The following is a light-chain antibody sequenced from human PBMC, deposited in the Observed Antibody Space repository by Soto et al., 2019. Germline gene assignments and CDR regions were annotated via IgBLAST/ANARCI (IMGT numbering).Light chain of an antibody. CDR2: GAS. CDR1: QSVSSSF. Sequence: EFVLTQSPGTLSLSPGERATLSCRASQSVSSSFLAWYQQKPGQAPRILIYGASTRATGIPDRFSGSGSGTDFTLTISRLGPADFAVDYCQQYGNSPPLTFGGGTKVEIK. CDR3: QQYGNSPPLT. J-gene: IGKJ4*01. V-gene: IGKV3-20*01.